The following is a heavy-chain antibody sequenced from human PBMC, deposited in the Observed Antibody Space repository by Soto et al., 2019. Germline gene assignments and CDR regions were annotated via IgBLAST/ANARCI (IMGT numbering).Heavy chain of an antibody. CDR2: VYYSGST. CDR3: ARFTIFGVVMNFDY. Sequence: PSETLSLTCTVSGGSISSGGYYWSWIRQHPGKGLEWIGYVYYSGSTYYNPSLKSRVTISVDTSKNQFSLKLSSVTAADTAVYYCARFTIFGVVMNFDYWGQGTLVTVSS. V-gene: IGHV4-31*03. J-gene: IGHJ4*02. D-gene: IGHD3-3*01. CDR1: GGSISSGGYY.